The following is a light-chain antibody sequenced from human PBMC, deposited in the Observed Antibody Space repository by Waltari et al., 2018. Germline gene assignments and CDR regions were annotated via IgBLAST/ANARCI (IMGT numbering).Light chain of an antibody. V-gene: IGKV3D-15*01. CDR2: GAS. Sequence: DIVMTQSPATRSVSPGERATLSCRASQSISTNLAWYPQKPGQAPRLLIYGASIRSTGIPARFSGSVSGTEFTLTISSLQSEDFAVYYCQLYDHGPPITFGQGTRLEIK. J-gene: IGKJ5*01. CDR1: QSISTN. CDR3: QLYDHGPPIT.